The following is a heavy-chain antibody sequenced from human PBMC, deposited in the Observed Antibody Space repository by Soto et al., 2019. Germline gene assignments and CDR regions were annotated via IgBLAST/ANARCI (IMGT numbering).Heavy chain of an antibody. J-gene: IGHJ5*02. CDR2: IYYSGST. CDR3: ARAISEINWFDP. D-gene: IGHD3-3*01. CDR1: GGSVSSGGYY. Sequence: SETLSLTCTVSGGSVSSGGYYWSWIRQHPGKGLEWIGYIYYSGSTYYNPSLKSRVTISVDTSKNQFSLKLSSVTAADTAVYYCARAISEINWFDPRGQGTLVTVSS. V-gene: IGHV4-31*03.